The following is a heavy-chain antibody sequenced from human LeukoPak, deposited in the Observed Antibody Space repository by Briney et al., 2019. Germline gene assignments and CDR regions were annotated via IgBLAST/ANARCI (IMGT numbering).Heavy chain of an antibody. CDR2: ISSSSSYI. V-gene: IGHV3-21*01. D-gene: IGHD4-17*01. CDR1: GFTFSSYS. CDR3: AREDIPPGPTVPNSMIDY. J-gene: IGHJ4*02. Sequence: GGSQRLSCAASGFTFSSYSMNWVRQAPGKGLEWVSSISSSSSYIYYADSVKGRFTTSRDNAKNSLYLQMNSLRAEDTAVYYCAREDIPPGPTVPNSMIDYWGQGTLVTVSS.